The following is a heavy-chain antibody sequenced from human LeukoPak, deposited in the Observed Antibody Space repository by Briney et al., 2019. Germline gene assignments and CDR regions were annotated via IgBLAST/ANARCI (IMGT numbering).Heavy chain of an antibody. V-gene: IGHV3-30*04. D-gene: IGHD5-24*01. CDR1: GFRLIKYA. J-gene: IGHJ6*03. CDR3: ARASMATINYYYFYMDA. Sequence: PGGSLRLSCEASGFRLIKYAMHWVRQAPGRGLEWVAVISFDGKKEFYAHSVKGRFTISRDNSKNALFLQMNSLQTDDTAIYYCARASMATINYYYFYMDAWGKGTTVTVSS. CDR2: ISFDGKKE.